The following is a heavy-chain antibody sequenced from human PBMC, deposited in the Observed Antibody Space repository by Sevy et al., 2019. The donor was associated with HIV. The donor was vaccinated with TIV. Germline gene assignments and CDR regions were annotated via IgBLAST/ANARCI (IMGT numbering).Heavy chain of an antibody. Sequence: RGSLRLSCAASGFTFTDYDMHWARQGSGRGLEWVSGISPVDDTNYPDFLKGRFTISRENAKKSLFLQINSLRAEDTAVYYCVRAGGTFDSYWYFDLWGRGTLVTVSS. CDR2: ISPVDDT. CDR3: VRAGGTFDSYWYFDL. D-gene: IGHD1-26*01. V-gene: IGHV3-13*01. CDR1: GFTFTDYD. J-gene: IGHJ2*01.